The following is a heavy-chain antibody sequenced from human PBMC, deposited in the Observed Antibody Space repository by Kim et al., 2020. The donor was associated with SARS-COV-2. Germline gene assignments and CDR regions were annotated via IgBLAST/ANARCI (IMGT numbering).Heavy chain of an antibody. D-gene: IGHD5-12*01. J-gene: IGHJ4*02. Sequence: SETLSLTCAVYGGSFSGYYWSWIRQPPGKGLEWIGEINHSGSTNYNPSLKSRVTISVDTSKNQFSLKLSSVTAADTAVYYCARSWGQWLRPRVGAFDYWGQGTLVTVSS. V-gene: IGHV4-34*01. CDR3: ARSWGQWLRPRVGAFDY. CDR1: GGSFSGYY. CDR2: INHSGST.